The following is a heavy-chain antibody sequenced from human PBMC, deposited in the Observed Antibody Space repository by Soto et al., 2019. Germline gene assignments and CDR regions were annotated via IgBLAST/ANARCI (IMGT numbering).Heavy chain of an antibody. CDR3: ARGIRTGPYGY. J-gene: IGHJ4*02. CDR2: IYYSGST. V-gene: IGHV4-31*03. CDR1: GGSISSGGYY. D-gene: IGHD3-10*01. Sequence: QVQLQESGPGLVKPSQTLSLTCTVSGGSISSGGYYWSWIRQHPGKGLEWIGYIYYSGSTYYNPSLKSRVTIPVDTSKNQCSLQLSSVTAADTAVYYCARGIRTGPYGYWGQGTLVTVSS.